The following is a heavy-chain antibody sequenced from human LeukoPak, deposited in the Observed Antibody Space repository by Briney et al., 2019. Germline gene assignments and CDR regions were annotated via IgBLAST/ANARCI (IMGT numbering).Heavy chain of an antibody. J-gene: IGHJ5*02. Sequence: SETLSLTCTVSGGSISSYYWSWIRQPAGKGLEWIGRIYTSGSTSYNPSLKSRVTMSVDTSKNQFSLKLSSVTAADTAVYYCARETYYYDSSGYYSWFDPWGQGTLVTVSS. D-gene: IGHD3-22*01. CDR3: ARETYYYDSSGYYSWFDP. CDR2: IYTSGST. CDR1: GGSISSYY. V-gene: IGHV4-4*07.